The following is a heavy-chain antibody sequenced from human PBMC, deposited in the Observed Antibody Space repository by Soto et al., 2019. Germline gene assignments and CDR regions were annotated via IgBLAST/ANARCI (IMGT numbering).Heavy chain of an antibody. J-gene: IGHJ4*02. V-gene: IGHV4-39*01. CDR1: GASISSSSYL. Sequence: ASETLSLTCTVSGASISSSSYLWAWIRQPPGKGLEWIGNINYSGSTYYNPTLKSRVTISVDTSKNQFSLRLSSVTAADTALYYCARIYYDSNEPFDSWGQGTLVTVSS. D-gene: IGHD3-22*01. CDR2: INYSGST. CDR3: ARIYYDSNEPFDS.